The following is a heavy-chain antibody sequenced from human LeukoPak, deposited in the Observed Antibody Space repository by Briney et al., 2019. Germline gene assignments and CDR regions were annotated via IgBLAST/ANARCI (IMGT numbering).Heavy chain of an antibody. D-gene: IGHD1-26*01. V-gene: IGHV3-74*01. Sequence: GGSLRLSCAASGFTFSSYWMHWVRQAPGKGLVWVSRIDTDGSFTSYADSVRGRFTISRDDAKNTLYLQMSSLRAEDTAVYYCIRGTVGAPGNDYWGQGTLVTVSS. J-gene: IGHJ4*02. CDR2: IDTDGSFT. CDR1: GFTFSSYW. CDR3: IRGTVGAPGNDY.